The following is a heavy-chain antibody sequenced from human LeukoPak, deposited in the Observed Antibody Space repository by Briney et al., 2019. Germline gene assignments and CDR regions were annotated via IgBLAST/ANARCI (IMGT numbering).Heavy chain of an antibody. CDR2: ISGSGGST. CDR1: GFTFSSYA. D-gene: IGHD5-18*01. CDR3: AKGGIQLWLPFQH. J-gene: IGHJ1*01. Sequence: HPGGSLRLSCAASGFTFSSYAMSWVRQAPGKGLEWVSAISGSGGSTYYADSVKGRFTISRDNSKNTLYLQMNSLRAEDTAVYYCAKGGIQLWLPFQHWGQGTLVTVSS. V-gene: IGHV3-23*01.